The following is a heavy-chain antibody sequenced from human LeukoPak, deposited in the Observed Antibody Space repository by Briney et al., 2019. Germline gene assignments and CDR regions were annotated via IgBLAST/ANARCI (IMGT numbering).Heavy chain of an antibody. CDR2: MYYRGNT. D-gene: IGHD1-7*01. V-gene: IGHV4-39*07. CDR3: ARLYGNYQNYFVY. Sequence: PSETLSLTCTVSGGSISSITYYWGWIRQPPGKGLEWVGHMYYRGNTFYNPSLKSRVTVSVDTSKNQFSLKPRSVTAADTAVYYCARLYGNYQNYFVYSGQGTLVTVSS. J-gene: IGHJ4*02. CDR1: GGSISSITYY.